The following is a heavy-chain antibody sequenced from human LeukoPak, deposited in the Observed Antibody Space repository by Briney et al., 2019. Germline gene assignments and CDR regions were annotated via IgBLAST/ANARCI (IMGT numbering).Heavy chain of an antibody. V-gene: IGHV4-39*01. J-gene: IGHJ5*02. CDR2: VFYSGST. CDR3: ARHVPTTIFFNGFDP. D-gene: IGHD3-3*01. CDR1: GGSIKRSSRYY. Sequence: PSETLSLTCTVSGGSIKRSSRYYWGWIRQPPGKGLGWIGSVFYSGSTYYNPSLKSRVTISVDTSNNQYSLKLTSVTAADTAVYYCARHVPTTIFFNGFDPWGQGTLVTVSS.